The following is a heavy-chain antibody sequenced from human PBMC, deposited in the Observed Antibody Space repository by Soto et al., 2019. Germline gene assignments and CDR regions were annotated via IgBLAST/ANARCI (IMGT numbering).Heavy chain of an antibody. J-gene: IGHJ6*02. CDR3: ARSLGYDFWSGYLYYYYGMDV. Sequence: GASVKVSCKASGYTFTGYYMHWVRQAPGQGLEWMGWINPNSGGTNYAQKFQGRVTMTRDTSISTVYMELSRLRSDDTAVYYCARSLGYDFWSGYLYYYYGMDVWGQGTTVTVSS. CDR1: GYTFTGYY. D-gene: IGHD3-3*01. CDR2: INPNSGGT. V-gene: IGHV1-2*02.